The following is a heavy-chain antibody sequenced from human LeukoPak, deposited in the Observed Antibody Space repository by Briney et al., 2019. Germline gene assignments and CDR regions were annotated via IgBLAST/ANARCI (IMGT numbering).Heavy chain of an antibody. D-gene: IGHD3-10*02. V-gene: IGHV3-7*01. CDR1: RFTFSNYW. CDR3: AELGITMIGGV. CDR2: IKQDGTEI. J-gene: IGHJ6*04. Sequence: GGSLRLSCAASRFTFSNYWMAWVRQAPGKGLEWVANIKQDGTEIYYVDSVKGRFTISRDNAKNSLYLQMNSLRAEDTAVYYCAELGITMIGGVWGKGTTVTISS.